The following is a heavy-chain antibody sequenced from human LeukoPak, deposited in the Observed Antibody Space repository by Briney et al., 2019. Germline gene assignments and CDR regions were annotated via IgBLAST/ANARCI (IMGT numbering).Heavy chain of an antibody. V-gene: IGHV1-2*02. CDR2: INPSSGGT. CDR1: GYTFTGYY. Sequence: GASVKVSCKASGYTFTGYYMHWVRQAPGQGLEWMGWINPSSGGTNYAQKFQGRVTMSRDTSISTAYMELSGLKSDDTAVYYCARSHNYYDSSSHFDIWGQGTMVTVSS. J-gene: IGHJ3*02. D-gene: IGHD3-22*01. CDR3: ARSHNYYDSSSHFDI.